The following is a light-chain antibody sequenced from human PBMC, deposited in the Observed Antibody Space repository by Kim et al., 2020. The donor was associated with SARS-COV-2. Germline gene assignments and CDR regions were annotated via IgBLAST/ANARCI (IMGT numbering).Light chain of an antibody. Sequence: SYELTQPPSVSVSPGRTASVTCSGDKLGDKYASWYQQRPGQSPVLVIYQDNKRPSGIPDRFSGSNSGNTATLTITETQAVDEADYYCQAWASGFAVFGGG. J-gene: IGLJ3*02. V-gene: IGLV3-1*01. CDR2: QDN. CDR1: KLGDKY. CDR3: QAWASGFAV.